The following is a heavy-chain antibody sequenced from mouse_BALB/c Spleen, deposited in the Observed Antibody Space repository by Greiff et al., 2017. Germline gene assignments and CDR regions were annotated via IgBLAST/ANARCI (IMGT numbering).Heavy chain of an antibody. CDR2: INPSTGYT. Sequence: QVQLKESGAELAKPGASVKMSCKASGYTFTSYWMHWVKQRPGQGLEWIGYINPSTGYTEYNQKFKDKATLTADKSSSTAYMQLSSLTSEDSAVYYCAIYRYDVGGFAYWGQGTLVTVSA. CDR3: AIYRYDVGGFAY. D-gene: IGHD2-14*01. CDR1: GYTFTSYW. J-gene: IGHJ3*01. V-gene: IGHV1-7*01.